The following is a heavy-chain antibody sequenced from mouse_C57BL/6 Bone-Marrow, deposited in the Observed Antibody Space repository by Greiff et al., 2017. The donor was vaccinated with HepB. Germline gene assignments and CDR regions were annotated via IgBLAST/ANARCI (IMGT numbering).Heavy chain of an antibody. V-gene: IGHV5-16*01. Sequence: EVKLVESEGGLVQPGSSMKLSCTASGFTFSDYYMAWVRQFPEKGLEWVANINYDGSSTYYLDSLKSRFIISRDNAKNILYLQMSSLKSEDTATYYCARGGDGSSYPLYWYFDVWAQGPRSPSPQ. D-gene: IGHD1-1*01. J-gene: IGHJ1*03. CDR3: ARGGDGSSYPLYWYFDV. CDR1: GFTFSDYY. CDR2: INYDGSST.